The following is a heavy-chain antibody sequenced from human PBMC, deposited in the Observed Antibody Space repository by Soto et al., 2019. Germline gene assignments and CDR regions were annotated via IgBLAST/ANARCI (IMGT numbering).Heavy chain of an antibody. V-gene: IGHV3-74*01. Sequence: GGSLRLSCAASGFTFSSYWMHWVRQAPGKGLVWVSRINSDGSSTSYADSVKGRFTISRDNAKNTLYLQMNSLRAEDTAVYYCARGVTGTDAFDIWGQGTMVTVSS. CDR3: ARGVTGTDAFDI. CDR2: INSDGSST. CDR1: GFTFSSYW. J-gene: IGHJ3*02. D-gene: IGHD1-20*01.